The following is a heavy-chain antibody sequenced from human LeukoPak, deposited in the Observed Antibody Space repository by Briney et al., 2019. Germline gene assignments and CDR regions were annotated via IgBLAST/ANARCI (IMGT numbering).Heavy chain of an antibody. CDR2: IYYSGST. CDR3: AAYYDYVWGSYPIQY. D-gene: IGHD3-16*02. J-gene: IGHJ4*02. CDR1: GGSISSYY. V-gene: IGHV4-59*01. Sequence: KPSETLSLTCTVSGGSISSYYWSWIRQPPGKGLEWIGYIYYSGSTNYNPSLKGRVTISVDTSKNQFSLKLSSVTAADTAVYYCAAYYDYVWGSYPIQYWGQGTLVTVSS.